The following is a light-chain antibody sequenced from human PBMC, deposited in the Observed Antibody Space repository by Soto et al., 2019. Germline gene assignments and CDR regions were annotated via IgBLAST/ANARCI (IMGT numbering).Light chain of an antibody. Sequence: DVQMTQSPSSGSASVGDRVTITCRASQGITNWLAWYQQKPGKAPKLLIYAASGLPSGVPSRFSGSGSGTHFILTISNLQPEDFATYYCQQFNSLFGQGTRLEI. CDR3: QQFNSL. J-gene: IGKJ5*01. CDR1: QGITNW. V-gene: IGKV1-12*01. CDR2: AAS.